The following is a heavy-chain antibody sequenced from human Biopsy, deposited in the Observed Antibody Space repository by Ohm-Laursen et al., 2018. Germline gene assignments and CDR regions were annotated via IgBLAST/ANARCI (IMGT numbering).Heavy chain of an antibody. J-gene: IGHJ4*02. D-gene: IGHD1-26*01. CDR2: IIPIFGTA. Sequence: LVKVSCKASGGSFSTYTISWVRQAPGQGLEWMGGIIPIFGTANYAQKFQGRVTITADESTSTAYMELSSLRSDDTAVYYCARDALGGGSYRFFYWGQGSLVTVSS. CDR1: GGSFSTYT. V-gene: IGHV1-69*13. CDR3: ARDALGGGSYRFFY.